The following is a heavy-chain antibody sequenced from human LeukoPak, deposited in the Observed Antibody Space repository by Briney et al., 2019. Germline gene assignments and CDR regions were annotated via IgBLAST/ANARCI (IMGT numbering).Heavy chain of an antibody. CDR1: GVSFSNYY. D-gene: IGHD4-17*01. Sequence: SETLSLTCTFNGVSFSNYYWTWIRQPPGKGLEWIGEINDSGSTNYSPSLKSRVTVSIDTSKKQFSLNLNSVTAADTAMYYCARQDHGEIDWGQGTLVTVSS. J-gene: IGHJ4*02. V-gene: IGHV4-34*01. CDR2: INDSGST. CDR3: ARQDHGEID.